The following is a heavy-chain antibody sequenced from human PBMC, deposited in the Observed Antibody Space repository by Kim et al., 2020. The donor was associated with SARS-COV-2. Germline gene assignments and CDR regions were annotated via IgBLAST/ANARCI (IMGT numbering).Heavy chain of an antibody. D-gene: IGHD3-10*01. V-gene: IGHV1-69*04. J-gene: IGHJ4*02. CDR3: ARDYYGSGSYYLDY. Sequence: AQKFQGRVTITADKSTSTAYMELSSLRSEDTAVYYCARDYYGSGSYYLDYWGQGTLVTVSS.